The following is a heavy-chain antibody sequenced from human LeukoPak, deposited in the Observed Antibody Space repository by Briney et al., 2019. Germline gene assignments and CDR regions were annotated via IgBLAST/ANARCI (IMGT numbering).Heavy chain of an antibody. V-gene: IGHV3-30-3*01. D-gene: IGHD1-26*01. CDR2: ISYDGSNK. J-gene: IGHJ4*02. Sequence: QTGGSLRLSCAASGFTFSSYAMHWVRQAPGKGLEWVAVISYDGSNKYYADSVKGRFTISRDNSKNTLYLQMNSLRAEDTAVYYCAREDRGSSDYWGQGTLVTVSS. CDR1: GFTFSSYA. CDR3: AREDRGSSDY.